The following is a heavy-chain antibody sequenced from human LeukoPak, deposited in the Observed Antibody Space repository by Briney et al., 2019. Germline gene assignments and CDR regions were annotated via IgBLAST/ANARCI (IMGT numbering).Heavy chain of an antibody. CDR3: AKVASSTAMDVNDAFDI. V-gene: IGHV3-23*01. J-gene: IGHJ3*02. Sequence: GGSLRLSCAASGFTFSSYAMSWVRQAPGKGLEWVSAISGSGGSTYYTDSVKGRFTISRDNSKNTLYLQMNSLRAEDTAVYYCAKVASSTAMDVNDAFDIWGQGTMVTVSS. CDR1: GFTFSSYA. CDR2: ISGSGGST. D-gene: IGHD5-18*01.